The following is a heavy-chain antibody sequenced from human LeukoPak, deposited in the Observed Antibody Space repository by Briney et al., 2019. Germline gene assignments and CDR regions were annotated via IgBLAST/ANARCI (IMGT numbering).Heavy chain of an antibody. D-gene: IGHD6-19*01. J-gene: IGHJ1*01. Sequence: PGGSLRLSCVASTFTFSTSAMSWVRQAPGKGLEWVSAISDDAKYIYYADSVKGRFTISRDNAKNTLYLQMSSLRADDTAVYYCTQGPGGGWYFWGQGTLVTVSS. CDR2: ISDDAKYI. V-gene: IGHV3-23*01. CDR1: TFTFSTSA. CDR3: TQGPGGGWYF.